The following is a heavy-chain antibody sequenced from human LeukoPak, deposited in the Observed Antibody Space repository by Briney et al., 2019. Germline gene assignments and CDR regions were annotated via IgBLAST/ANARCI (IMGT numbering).Heavy chain of an antibody. D-gene: IGHD2-15*01. Sequence: GGSLRLSCAASGFTFSSYWMHWVRQAPGKGLEWVSRINSDGSSTNYADSVKGRFTISRDNAKNTLYLQMNSLRAEDTAVYYCAREYCSGGSCLYVQHWGEGTLVTVSS. J-gene: IGHJ1*01. V-gene: IGHV3-74*01. CDR2: INSDGSST. CDR1: GFTFSSYW. CDR3: AREYCSGGSCLYVQH.